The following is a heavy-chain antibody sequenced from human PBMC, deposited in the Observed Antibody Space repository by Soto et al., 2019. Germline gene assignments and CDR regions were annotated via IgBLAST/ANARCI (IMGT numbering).Heavy chain of an antibody. CDR1: GGSISSYY. CDR2: IYYSGST. D-gene: IGHD3-16*01. Sequence: QVQLQESGPGLVKPSETLSLTCTVSGGSISSYYWRWIRQPPGKGLEWIGYIYYSGSTNYNPSLKSRVTISVDTSKNQFSLKRSSVTAADTAVHYCARATFTFGGVSPFDYWGQGTLVTVSS. CDR3: ARATFTFGGVSPFDY. J-gene: IGHJ4*02. V-gene: IGHV4-59*01.